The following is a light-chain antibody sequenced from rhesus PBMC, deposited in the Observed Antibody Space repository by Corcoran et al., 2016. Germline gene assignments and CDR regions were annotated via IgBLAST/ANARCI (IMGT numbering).Light chain of an antibody. V-gene: IGKV3-24*04. CDR2: WAS. CDR1: QRVGSY. Sequence: ETVVTQSPATLSLSPGERATLSCRATQRVGSYLPWYQKKLGQPSRLLIYWASRRATGIPERFSGSGSGTDLSLTISSLEPEDVGVYYCPQSRNLWTFGQGTKVEIK. CDR3: PQSRNLWT. J-gene: IGKJ1*01.